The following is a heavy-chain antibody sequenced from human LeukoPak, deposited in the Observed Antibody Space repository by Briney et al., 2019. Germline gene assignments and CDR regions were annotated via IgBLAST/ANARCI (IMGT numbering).Heavy chain of an antibody. V-gene: IGHV3-30*04. CDR1: GFTFSSYT. CDR3: AKDGALVDTAMVIAEYFHH. J-gene: IGHJ1*01. Sequence: GGSLRLSCAASGFTFSSYTIHWVRQAPGKGLEWVAVISYDGRNKYYADSVKGRFTISRDNSKNTLYLQMNSLRGEDTAVYYCAKDGALVDTAMVIAEYFHHWGQGTLVTVSS. D-gene: IGHD5-18*01. CDR2: ISYDGRNK.